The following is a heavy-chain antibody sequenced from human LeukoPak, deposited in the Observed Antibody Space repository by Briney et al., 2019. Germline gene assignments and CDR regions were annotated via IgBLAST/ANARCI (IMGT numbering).Heavy chain of an antibody. CDR3: VTSTGQQFIPYDY. V-gene: IGHV3-66*02. CDR2: IYGGDAA. Sequence: GGSLRLSCAAFGINVSSNYMTWIRQAPGKGLEWVSLIYGGDAAYYAESVRGRFMISRDNLKNTLFLQMNSLRVEDTAVYYCVTSTGQQFIPYDYWGQGTHVTVSS. J-gene: IGHJ4*02. CDR1: GINVSSNY. D-gene: IGHD6-13*01.